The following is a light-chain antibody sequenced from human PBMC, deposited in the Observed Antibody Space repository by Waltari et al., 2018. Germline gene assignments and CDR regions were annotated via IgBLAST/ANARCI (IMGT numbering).Light chain of an antibody. J-gene: IGLJ2*01. V-gene: IGLV2-23*01. CDR1: TSDVGVYNL. CDR2: EGT. Sequence: QSALTQPASVSGSPGQSITISCTGSTSDVGVYNLVSWYRQFPNKAPPLIIYEGTRRPSGVSSRFSASKSGNTASLTISGLQAEDEALYFCSSYARSDNSVLFGGGTQLSVL. CDR3: SSYARSDNSVL.